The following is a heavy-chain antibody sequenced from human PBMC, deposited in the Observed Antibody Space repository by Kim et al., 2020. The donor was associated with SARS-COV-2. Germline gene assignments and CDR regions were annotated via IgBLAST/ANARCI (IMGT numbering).Heavy chain of an antibody. V-gene: IGHV4-34*01. Sequence: SETLSLTCAVYGGSFSGYYWSWIRQPPGKGLEWIGEINHSGSTNYNPSLKSRVTISVDTSKNQFSLKLSSVTAADTAVYYCARRGNSSGWYSFYWYFDLWGRGTLVTVSS. J-gene: IGHJ2*01. D-gene: IGHD6-19*01. CDR2: INHSGST. CDR1: GGSFSGYY. CDR3: ARRGNSSGWYSFYWYFDL.